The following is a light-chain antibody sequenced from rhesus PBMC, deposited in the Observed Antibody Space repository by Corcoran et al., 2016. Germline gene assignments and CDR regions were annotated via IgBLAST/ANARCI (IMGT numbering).Light chain of an antibody. CDR3: LQSSKWPYT. CDR2: GAS. V-gene: IGKV3-24*04. J-gene: IGKJ2*01. Sequence: EIVVTQSPATLALSPGERATLSCRPSQSVSSYCTSYQQKPGPAPRLLLYGASTRATGVPDRFSGSGSGTEFTLTISGLELEDIGVYFCLQSSKWPYTFGRGTKVEIK. CDR1: QSVSSY.